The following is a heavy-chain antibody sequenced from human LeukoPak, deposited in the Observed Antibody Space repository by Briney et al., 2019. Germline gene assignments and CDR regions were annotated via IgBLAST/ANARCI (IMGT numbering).Heavy chain of an antibody. CDR3: ARDLYDILTGGFDY. Sequence: GGSLRLSCAASGFTFSSYSMNWVRQAPGKGLEWVSSISSSSSYIYYADSVKGRFTISRDNAKNSLYLQMNSLRAEDTAVYYCARDLYDILTGGFDYWGQGTLVTVSS. CDR2: ISSSSSYI. V-gene: IGHV3-21*01. J-gene: IGHJ4*02. CDR1: GFTFSSYS. D-gene: IGHD3-9*01.